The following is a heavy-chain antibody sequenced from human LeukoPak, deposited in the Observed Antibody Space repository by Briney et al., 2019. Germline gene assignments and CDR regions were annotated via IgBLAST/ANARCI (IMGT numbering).Heavy chain of an antibody. D-gene: IGHD2-2*01. CDR2: INHSGRT. J-gene: IGHJ6*03. CDR1: GGSFSGDY. Sequence: SETLSLTCAVYGGSFSGDYWSWIRRPPGKGLEWIGEINHSGRTNYKPSLKSRVTISVDTSKNQFSLKLNSVTAADTAVYYCARLKCSSTSCFYYYYMDVWGKGTTVTISS. V-gene: IGHV4-34*01. CDR3: ARLKCSSTSCFYYYYMDV.